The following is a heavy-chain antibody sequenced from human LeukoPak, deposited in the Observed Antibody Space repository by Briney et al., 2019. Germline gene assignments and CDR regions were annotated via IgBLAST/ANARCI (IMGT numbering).Heavy chain of an antibody. CDR1: GYTFTGYY. Sequence: ASVKVSCKASGYTFTGYYIHWVRQAPGQGLEWMGWINPNSGGTNYAQKFQGRVTMTRDTSISTAYMELSRLRSDDTAVYYRARGYSSGRPPDYWGQGTLVTVSS. J-gene: IGHJ4*02. D-gene: IGHD6-19*01. CDR3: ARGYSSGRPPDY. CDR2: INPNSGGT. V-gene: IGHV1-2*02.